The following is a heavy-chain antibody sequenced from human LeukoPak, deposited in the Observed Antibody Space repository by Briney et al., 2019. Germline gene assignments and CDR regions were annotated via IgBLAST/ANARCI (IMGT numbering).Heavy chain of an antibody. CDR3: ARSKPAGPDY. Sequence: SETLSLTCTVSGGSTSSYYWSWIRQPPGKGLEWIGYIYYSGSTNYNPSLKSRVTISVDTSKNQFSLKLSSVTAADTAVYYCARSKPAGPDYWGQGTLVTVSS. CDR1: GGSTSSYY. V-gene: IGHV4-59*01. D-gene: IGHD2-2*01. CDR2: IYYSGST. J-gene: IGHJ4*02.